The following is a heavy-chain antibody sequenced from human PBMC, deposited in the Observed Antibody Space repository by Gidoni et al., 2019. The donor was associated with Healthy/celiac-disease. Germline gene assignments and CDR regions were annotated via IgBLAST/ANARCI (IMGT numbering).Heavy chain of an antibody. CDR3: ARDYGDYRYYYYGMDV. J-gene: IGHJ6*02. D-gene: IGHD4-17*01. Sequence: QVQLVQSGAEVKKPGASVKVSCKASGYTFTGYYMHWVRQAPGQGLEWMGWINPNSGGTNYAQKFQGRVTMTRDTSISTAYMELSRLRSDDTAVYYCARDYGDYRYYYYGMDVWGQGTTVTVSS. V-gene: IGHV1-2*02. CDR2: INPNSGGT. CDR1: GYTFTGYY.